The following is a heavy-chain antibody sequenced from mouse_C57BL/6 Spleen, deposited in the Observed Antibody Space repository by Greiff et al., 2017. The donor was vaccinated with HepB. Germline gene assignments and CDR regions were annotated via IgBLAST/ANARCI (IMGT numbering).Heavy chain of an antibody. V-gene: IGHV14-4*01. D-gene: IGHD2-2*01. CDR3: TTGGYYRYFDV. J-gene: IGHJ1*03. Sequence: VQLQQSGAELVRPGASVKLSCTASGFNIKDDYMHWVKQRPEQGLEWIGWIDPENGDTEYASKFQGKATITADTSSNTAYLQLSSLTSEDTAVYYCTTGGYYRYFDVWGTGTTVTVSS. CDR1: GFNIKDDY. CDR2: IDPENGDT.